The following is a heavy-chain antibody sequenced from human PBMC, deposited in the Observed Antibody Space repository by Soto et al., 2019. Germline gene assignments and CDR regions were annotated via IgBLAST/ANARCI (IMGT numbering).Heavy chain of an antibody. CDR2: IKQDGSEK. CDR3: ARRAWQQLGSVWFDP. D-gene: IGHD6-13*01. Sequence: GGSLRLSCAASGFTFSSYWMSWVRQAPGKGLEWVANIKQDGSEKYYVDSVKGRFTTSRDNAKNSLYLQMNSLRAEDTAVYYCARRAWQQLGSVWFDPWGQGTLVTVSS. V-gene: IGHV3-7*05. CDR1: GFTFSSYW. J-gene: IGHJ5*02.